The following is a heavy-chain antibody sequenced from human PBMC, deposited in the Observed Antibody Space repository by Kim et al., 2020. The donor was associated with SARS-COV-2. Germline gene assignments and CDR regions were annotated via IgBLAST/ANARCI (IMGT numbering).Heavy chain of an antibody. J-gene: IGHJ4*02. CDR3: ARGGGVAGPQPGDY. CDR1: GFTFSSYA. D-gene: IGHD6-19*01. V-gene: IGHV3-30-3*01. CDR2: ISYDGSNK. Sequence: GGSLRLSCAASGFTFSSYAMHWVRQAPGKGLEWVAVISYDGSNKYYADSVKGRFTISRDNSKNTLYLQMNSLRAEDTAVYYCARGGGVAGPQPGDYWGQGTLVTVSS.